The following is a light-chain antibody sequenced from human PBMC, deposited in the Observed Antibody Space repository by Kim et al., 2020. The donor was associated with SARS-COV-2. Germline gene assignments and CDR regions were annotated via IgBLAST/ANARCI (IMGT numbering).Light chain of an antibody. J-gene: IGKJ2*01. CDR1: QSISIN. Sequence: GSAGGRATLACRASQSISINLAWYQQKPGQSPRILVFGASTRATDVPARFSGSGSGIEFTLTISSLQSEDFAVYYCQQYHNWPFNFGQGTKLEI. V-gene: IGKV3-15*01. CDR2: GAS. CDR3: QQYHNWPFN.